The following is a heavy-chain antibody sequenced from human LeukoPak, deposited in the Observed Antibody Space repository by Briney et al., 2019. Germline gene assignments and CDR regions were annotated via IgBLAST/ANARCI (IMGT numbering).Heavy chain of an antibody. CDR2: TKNKAENFAT. J-gene: IGHJ4*02. D-gene: IGHD3-3*01. CDR3: TRWRSGVSD. Sequence: GGSLRLSCAVSGYIFSDHYIHWVRQAQGKGLEWVGHTKNKAENFATEYAASVIGRFTISRDDSTNSVFLQMNSLKTDDTAVYYCTRWRSGVSDWGQGTLVTVSS. CDR1: GYIFSDHY. V-gene: IGHV3-72*01.